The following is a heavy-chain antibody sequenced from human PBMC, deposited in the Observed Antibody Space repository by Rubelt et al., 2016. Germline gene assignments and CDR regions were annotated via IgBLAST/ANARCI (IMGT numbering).Heavy chain of an antibody. J-gene: IGHJ4*02. CDR2: ISAYNGNT. Sequence: TFTSYGITWVRQAPGQGLEWMGWISAYNGNTNYAQKFQGRVTITADKSTSTAYMELSSLRSEDTAVYYCAREAPMAGSCVDYWGQGTLVTVSS. V-gene: IGHV1-18*01. CDR1: TFTSYG. CDR3: AREAPMAGSCVDY. D-gene: IGHD6-19*01.